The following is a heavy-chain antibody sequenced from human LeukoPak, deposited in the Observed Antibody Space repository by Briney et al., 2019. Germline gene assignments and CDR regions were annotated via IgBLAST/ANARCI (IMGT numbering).Heavy chain of an antibody. J-gene: IGHJ4*02. D-gene: IGHD5-18*01. Sequence: PGGSLRLSCSASGFTFSRYWMSWVRQAPGVGLEWVANIKQDGSEKYYVDSVKGRFTISRDNAKNSLYLQMNSLRAEDTAVYYCARDGYSYGDRYFDYWGQGTLVTVSS. V-gene: IGHV3-7*01. CDR3: ARDGYSYGDRYFDY. CDR2: IKQDGSEK. CDR1: GFTFSRYW.